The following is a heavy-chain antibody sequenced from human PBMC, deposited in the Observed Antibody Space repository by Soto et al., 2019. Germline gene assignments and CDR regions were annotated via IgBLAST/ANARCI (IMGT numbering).Heavy chain of an antibody. CDR2: ISSSRSYI. D-gene: IGHD3-3*01. J-gene: IGHJ5*02. CDR1: GFTFSSYS. V-gene: IGHV3-21*01. CDR3: ARVPIRGYDFWSGYSDWFDP. Sequence: GGSLRLSCAASGFTFSSYSMNWVRQAPGKGLEWVSSISSSRSYIYYADSVKGRFTISRDNAKNSLYLQMNSLRAEDTAVYYCARVPIRGYDFWSGYSDWFDPWGQGTLVTVSS.